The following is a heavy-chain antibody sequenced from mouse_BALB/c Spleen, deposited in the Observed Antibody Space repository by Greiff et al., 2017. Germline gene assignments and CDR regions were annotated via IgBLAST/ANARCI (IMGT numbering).Heavy chain of an antibody. CDR1: GFTFSSFG. CDR2: ISSGSSTI. J-gene: IGHJ3*01. Sequence: EVKLMESGGGLVQPGGSRKLSCAASGFTFSSFGMHWVRQAPEKGLEWVAYISSGSSTIYYADTVKGRFTISRDNPKNTLFLQMTSLRSEDTAMYYCARSAYWGQGTLVTVSA. V-gene: IGHV5-17*02. CDR3: ARSAY.